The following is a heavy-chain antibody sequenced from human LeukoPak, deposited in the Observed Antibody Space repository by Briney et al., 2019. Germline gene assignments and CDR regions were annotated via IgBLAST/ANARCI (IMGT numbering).Heavy chain of an antibody. D-gene: IGHD3-22*01. CDR3: ARGPKIHYYDSSGYYDY. J-gene: IGHJ4*02. V-gene: IGHV1-69*02. CDR1: GGTFSSYT. CDR2: IIPILGIA. Sequence: SVKVSCQASGGTFSSYTISWVRHAPGQGLGWIGRIIPILGIANYAQKFQGRVTITADKSTSTAYMELSSLRSEDTAVYYCARGPKIHYYDSSGYYDYWGQGTLVTVSS.